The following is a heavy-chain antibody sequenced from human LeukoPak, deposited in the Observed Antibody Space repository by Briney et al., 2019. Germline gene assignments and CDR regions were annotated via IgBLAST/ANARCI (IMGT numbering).Heavy chain of an antibody. V-gene: IGHV5-51*01. CDR2: IYPGDSDT. Sequence: GASLKISCKGAGYIFTTYWIDWVRQKPGKGLEWMGIIYPGDSDTTYSPSFQGQVTISADKSIRTAYLQWSSLKASYTAMYYCARRTDSGYSDYWGQGTLVTVSS. J-gene: IGHJ4*02. CDR3: ARRTDSGYSDY. D-gene: IGHD3-22*01. CDR1: GYIFTTYW.